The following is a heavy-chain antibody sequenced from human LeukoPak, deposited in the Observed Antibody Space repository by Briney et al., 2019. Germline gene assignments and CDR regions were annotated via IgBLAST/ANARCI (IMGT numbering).Heavy chain of an antibody. J-gene: IGHJ4*02. CDR3: VRVRTGSLSDH. V-gene: IGHV4-39*07. D-gene: IGHD2-8*02. Sequence: PSETLSLTCTVSDGSISSNSYYWGWIRQPPGKGLEWIGSISYSGRTYYNPSLESRVTISVDASKNQFSLDYNSVTAADTAVYYCVRVRTGSLSDHWGQGTLVTVSS. CDR1: DGSISSNSYY. CDR2: ISYSGRT.